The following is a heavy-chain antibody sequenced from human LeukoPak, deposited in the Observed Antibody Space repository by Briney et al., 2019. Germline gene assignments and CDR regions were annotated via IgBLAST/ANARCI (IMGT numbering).Heavy chain of an antibody. CDR2: IKTKVHGGTR. J-gene: IGHJ4*02. Sequence: PGGSLRLSCAASGFILSDAWMSWVRRAPGKGLQWVARIKTKVHGGTRDYAAPVNGRFTISRDDSKNMLYLQMNSLKTEDTGVYYCSGHMTSADYWGQGTLVTVSS. D-gene: IGHD4-11*01. CDR3: SGHMTSADY. V-gene: IGHV3-15*01. CDR1: GFILSDAW.